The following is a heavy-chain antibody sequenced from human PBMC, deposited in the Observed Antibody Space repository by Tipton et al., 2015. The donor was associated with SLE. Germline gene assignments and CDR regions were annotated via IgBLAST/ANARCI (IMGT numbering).Heavy chain of an antibody. Sequence: TLSLTCAIYGRSFRGYYWSWIRQPPGKGLEWNGEINHSGRTNYNPSLKSRVTISVDTSKNQFSLKLSSVTAADTAVYYCARVVWSEAARRHNWFDPWGQGNLVHVPS. D-gene: IGHD6-6*01. CDR3: ARVVWSEAARRHNWFDP. CDR1: GRSFRGYY. V-gene: IGHV4-34*09. CDR2: INHSGRT. J-gene: IGHJ5*02.